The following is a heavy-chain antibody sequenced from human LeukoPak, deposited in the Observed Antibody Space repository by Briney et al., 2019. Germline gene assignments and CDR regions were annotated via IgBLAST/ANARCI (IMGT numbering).Heavy chain of an antibody. J-gene: IGHJ6*03. CDR3: ARTAPGTNHGGYYYYMDV. D-gene: IGHD1-14*01. CDR1: GYTFTSHD. Sequence: VASVKVSCKASGYTFTSHDINWVRQATGQGLEWMGWISAYNGNTNYAQKLQGRVTMTTDTSTSTAHMELRSLRSDDTAVYYCARTAPGTNHGGYYYYMDVWGTGTTVTVSS. CDR2: ISAYNGNT. V-gene: IGHV1-18*01.